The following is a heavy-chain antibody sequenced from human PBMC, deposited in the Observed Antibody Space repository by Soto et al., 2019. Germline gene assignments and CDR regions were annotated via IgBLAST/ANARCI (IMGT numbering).Heavy chain of an antibody. Sequence: PGGSLRLSCAASGFTFSSYSMNWVRQAPGKGLEWVSSISSSSSYIYYADSVKGRFIISRDNAKNSLYLQMNSLRAEDTAVYYCASWDIVLMVYAYMDVWGQGTTVTVSS. J-gene: IGHJ6*02. V-gene: IGHV3-21*01. CDR3: ASWDIVLMVYAYMDV. D-gene: IGHD2-8*01. CDR2: ISSSSSYI. CDR1: GFTFSSYS.